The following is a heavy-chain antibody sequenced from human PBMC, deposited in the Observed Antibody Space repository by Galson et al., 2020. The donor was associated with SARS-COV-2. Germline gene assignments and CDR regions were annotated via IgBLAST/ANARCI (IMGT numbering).Heavy chain of an antibody. CDR2: ISYDGSNK. J-gene: IGHJ6*02. CDR3: AKEKGITMVRGVTYYYYGMDV. D-gene: IGHD3-10*01. CDR1: GFTFSSYG. Sequence: GGSLSLSCAASGFTFSSYGMHWVRQAPGKGLEWVAVISYDGSNKYYADSVKGRFTISRDNSKNTLYLQMNSLRAEYTAVYYCAKEKGITMVRGVTYYYYGMDVWGQGTTVTVSS. V-gene: IGHV3-30*18.